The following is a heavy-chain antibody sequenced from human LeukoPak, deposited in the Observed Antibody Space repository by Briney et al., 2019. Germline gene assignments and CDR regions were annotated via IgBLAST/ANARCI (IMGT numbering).Heavy chain of an antibody. D-gene: IGHD3/OR15-3a*01. J-gene: IGHJ4*02. CDR3: AKDTHVGLANHFDY. CDR1: GFTFSSYG. Sequence: GGSLRLSCAASGFTFSSYGMHWVRQAPGKGLEWVAFIRYDGSNKYYADSVKGRFTISRDNSKNTLYLQMNSLRAEDTAVYCCAKDTHVGLANHFDYWGQGTLVTVSS. V-gene: IGHV3-30*02. CDR2: IRYDGSNK.